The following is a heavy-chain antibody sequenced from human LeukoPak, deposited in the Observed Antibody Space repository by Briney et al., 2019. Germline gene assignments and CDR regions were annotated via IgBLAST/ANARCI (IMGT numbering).Heavy chain of an antibody. J-gene: IGHJ4*02. CDR1: GGSISSYY. CDR3: ARDYAF. V-gene: IGHV4-59*01. CDR2: IYYSGST. D-gene: IGHD2-2*01. Sequence: SETLSLTCTVSGGSISSYYWSWIRQPPGKGLEWIGYIYYSGSTNYNPSLKSRVTISVDTSKNQFSLKLSSVTAADTAVYYCARDYAFWGQGTLVTVSS.